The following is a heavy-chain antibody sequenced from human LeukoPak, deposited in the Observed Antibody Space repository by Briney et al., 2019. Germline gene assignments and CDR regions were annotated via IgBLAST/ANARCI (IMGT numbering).Heavy chain of an antibody. Sequence: GGSLRLSCAASGFTFSSYAMSWVRQAPGKGLEWVGFIRRKADGGATAYAASVKGRFTISRDDSKSIAYLQMNSLKTEDTAVYYCTTDLPNSSTTVTTYFDYWGQGTLVTVSS. CDR3: TTDLPNSSTTVTTYFDY. CDR2: IRRKADGGAT. CDR1: GFTFSSYA. J-gene: IGHJ4*02. V-gene: IGHV3-49*04. D-gene: IGHD4-17*01.